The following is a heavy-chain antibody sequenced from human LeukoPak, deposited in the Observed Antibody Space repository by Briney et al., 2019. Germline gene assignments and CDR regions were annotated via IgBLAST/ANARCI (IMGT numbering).Heavy chain of an antibody. CDR1: GYSISSGYY. CDR2: IYHSGST. V-gene: IGHV4-38-2*02. Sequence: SETLSLTCTVSGYSISSGYYWGWIRQPPGKGLEWIGSIYHSGSTYYNPSLKSRVTISVDTSKNQFSLKLSSVTAADTAVYYCARERSRVGATGPYFDYWGQGTLVTVSS. J-gene: IGHJ4*02. D-gene: IGHD1-26*01. CDR3: ARERSRVGATGPYFDY.